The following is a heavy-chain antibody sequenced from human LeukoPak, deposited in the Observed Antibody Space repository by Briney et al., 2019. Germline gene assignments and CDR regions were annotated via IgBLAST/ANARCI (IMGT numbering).Heavy chain of an antibody. J-gene: IGHJ4*02. CDR2: ISYDGSNK. D-gene: IGHD6-6*01. V-gene: IGHV3-30-3*01. Sequence: PGRSLRLSCAASGFTFSSYAMHWVRQAPGKGLEWVAVISYDGSNKYYADSVKGRFTISRDNSKNTLYLQMNSLRAEDTAVYYCARAHYSSSGCLGYWGQGTLVTVSS. CDR3: ARAHYSSSGCLGY. CDR1: GFTFSSYA.